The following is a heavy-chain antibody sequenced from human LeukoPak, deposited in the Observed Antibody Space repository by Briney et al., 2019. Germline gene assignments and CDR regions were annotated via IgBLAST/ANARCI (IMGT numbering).Heavy chain of an antibody. Sequence: SETLSLTCTVSGGSISSHYWSWVRQPAGKGLEWIGRIYSSGSSNYNPSLKSRVTMSVDTSRKQLSLQVRSVTAADTAVYYCARGGRSYDSHGKFDPWGQGTPVTVSS. CDR3: ARGGRSYDSHGKFDP. CDR1: GGSISSHY. D-gene: IGHD5-18*01. V-gene: IGHV4-4*07. J-gene: IGHJ5*02. CDR2: IYSSGSS.